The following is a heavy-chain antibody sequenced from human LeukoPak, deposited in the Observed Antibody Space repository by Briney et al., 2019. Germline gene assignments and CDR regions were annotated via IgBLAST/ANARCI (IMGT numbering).Heavy chain of an antibody. Sequence: SETLSLTCTVSGGSISSYYWSWIRQPPGKGLEWIGYIYYSGSTNYNPSLKSRVTISVDTSKNQFSLKLSSVTAADTAIYYCARLDKGINAAHFDYWGQGTLVTVSS. CDR3: ARLDKGINAAHFDY. CDR2: IYYSGST. V-gene: IGHV4-59*08. D-gene: IGHD3-22*01. CDR1: GGSISSYY. J-gene: IGHJ4*02.